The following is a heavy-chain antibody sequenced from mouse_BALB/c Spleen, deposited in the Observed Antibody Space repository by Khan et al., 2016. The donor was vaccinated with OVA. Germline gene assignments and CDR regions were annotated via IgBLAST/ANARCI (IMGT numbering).Heavy chain of an antibody. D-gene: IGHD1-1*01. CDR3: ARSVTITTVVATDFDY. CDR2: ISCSGHT. V-gene: IGHV3-2*02. Sequence: EVQLQESGPGLVKPSQSLSLTCTVTGYSITSDYAWNWIRQFPGNKLEWMGYISCSGHTSYNPSLKSRISITRDTSKNQFFLQLNSVTTEDTATYYCARSVTITTVVATDFDYWGQGTTLTVSS. J-gene: IGHJ2*01. CDR1: GYSITSDYA.